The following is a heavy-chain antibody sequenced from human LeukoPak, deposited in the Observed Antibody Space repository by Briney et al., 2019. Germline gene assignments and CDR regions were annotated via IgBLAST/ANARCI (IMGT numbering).Heavy chain of an antibody. J-gene: IGHJ4*02. V-gene: IGHV3-48*04. CDR2: ISSSGSTI. D-gene: IGHD6-6*01. Sequence: GGSLRLSCAASGFTFSSYSMNWVRQAPGKGLEWVSYISSSGSTIYYADSVKGRFTISRDNAKNSLYLQMNSLRAEDTAVYYCARGGDSSSNDYWGQGTLVTVSS. CDR3: ARGGDSSSNDY. CDR1: GFTFSSYS.